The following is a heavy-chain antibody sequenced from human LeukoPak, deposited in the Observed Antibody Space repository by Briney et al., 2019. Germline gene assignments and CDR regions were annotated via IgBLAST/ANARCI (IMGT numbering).Heavy chain of an antibody. CDR3: ARHKDSGSYYYYYYGMDV. CDR1: GGSFSGYY. V-gene: IGHV4-34*01. Sequence: EPSETLSLTCAVYGGSFSGYYWSWIRQPPGKGLEWIGEINHSGSTNYNPSLKSRVTISVDTSKNQFSLKLSSVTAADTAVYCCARHKDSGSYYYYYYGMDVWGQGTTVTVSS. D-gene: IGHD1-26*01. CDR2: INHSGST. J-gene: IGHJ6*02.